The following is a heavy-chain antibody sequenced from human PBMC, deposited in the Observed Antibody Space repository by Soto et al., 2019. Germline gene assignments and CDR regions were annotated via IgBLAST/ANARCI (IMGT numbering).Heavy chain of an antibody. D-gene: IGHD3-10*01. V-gene: IGHV4-31*03. CDR2: IYYSGST. J-gene: IGHJ5*01. Sequence: PSETLSLTCTVSGGSISSGGYYWGWIHQHPGKGLEWIGYIYYSGSTYYNPSLKSRVTISVDTSKNQFSLKLSSVTAADTAVYYCAGLITMVRSGGWFDPWGQGTLVTVSS. CDR1: GGSISSGGYY. CDR3: AGLITMVRSGGWFDP.